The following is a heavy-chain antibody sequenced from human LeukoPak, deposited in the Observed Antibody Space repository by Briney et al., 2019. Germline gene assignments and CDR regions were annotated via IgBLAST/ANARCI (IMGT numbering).Heavy chain of an antibody. Sequence: GEPLKISCKGSGYSFTNYWISWVRQVPGKGLEWMGRIDPSDSYSNYSPSFEGHVTISADKSISTAYLQWGSLKASDTAIYYCARHGYSSGRFPFGYGGQGTLVTVSS. V-gene: IGHV5-10-1*01. J-gene: IGHJ4*02. CDR3: ARHGYSSGRFPFGY. CDR1: GYSFTNYW. CDR2: IDPSDSYS. D-gene: IGHD6-19*01.